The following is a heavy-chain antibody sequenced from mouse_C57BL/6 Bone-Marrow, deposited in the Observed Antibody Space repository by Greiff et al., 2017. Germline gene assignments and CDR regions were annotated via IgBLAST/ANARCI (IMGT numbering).Heavy chain of an antibody. V-gene: IGHV1-81*01. CDR2: IYPRSGNT. Sequence: QVQLQQSGAELARPGASVKLSCKASGYTFTSYGISWVKQRTGQGLEWIGEIYPRSGNTYYNEKFKGKATLTADTSSSTAYMELRSLTSEDSAVYLCARGGPITTVVEYYFDYWGQGATLTVSS. D-gene: IGHD1-1*01. CDR1: GYTFTSYG. J-gene: IGHJ2*01. CDR3: ARGGPITTVVEYYFDY.